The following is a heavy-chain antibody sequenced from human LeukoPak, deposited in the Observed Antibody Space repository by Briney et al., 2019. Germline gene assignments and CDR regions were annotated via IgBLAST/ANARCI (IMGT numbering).Heavy chain of an antibody. J-gene: IGHJ4*02. D-gene: IGHD6-19*01. CDR2: INHTGST. CDR3: ARGYYSSGWFDY. Sequence: SETLSLTCSVYGGSFSGYYWSWIRQTPGKGLEWIGEINHTGSTNYNPSLKSRVTILVDTSKNQFSLKLSSVTAADTAVYYCARGYYSSGWFDYWGQGTLVTVSS. V-gene: IGHV4-34*01. CDR1: GGSFSGYY.